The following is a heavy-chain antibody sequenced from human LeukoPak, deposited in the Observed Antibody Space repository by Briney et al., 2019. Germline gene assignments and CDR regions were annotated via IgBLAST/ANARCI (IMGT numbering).Heavy chain of an antibody. D-gene: IGHD2-21*01. V-gene: IGHV3-7*01. CDR3: ASAGGIWWELGDYYYMDV. CDR2: IKQDGSEK. Sequence: GGSLRLSCAASGFTFSSYWMSWVRQAPGKGLEWVANIKQDGSEKYYVDSVKGRFTISRDNAKNSLYLQMNSLRAEDTAVYYCASAGGIWWELGDYYYMDVWGKGTTVTVSS. J-gene: IGHJ6*03. CDR1: GFTFSSYW.